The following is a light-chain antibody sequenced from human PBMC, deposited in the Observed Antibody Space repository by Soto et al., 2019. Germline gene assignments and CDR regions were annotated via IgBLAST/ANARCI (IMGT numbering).Light chain of an antibody. CDR3: SSYTSSSTLV. J-gene: IGLJ3*02. CDR2: EVS. CDR1: SSDVGGYNY. Sequence: QSALTQPASVSGSPGQSITISCTGTSSDVGGYNYVSWYQQHPGKAPKRMIYEVSNRPLGVSNRFSGSKSGNTASLTISGLQAEDEADYYCSSYTSSSTLVFGGGTKLTVL. V-gene: IGLV2-14*01.